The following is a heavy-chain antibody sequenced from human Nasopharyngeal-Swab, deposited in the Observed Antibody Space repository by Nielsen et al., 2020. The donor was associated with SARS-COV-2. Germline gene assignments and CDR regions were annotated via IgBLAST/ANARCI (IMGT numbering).Heavy chain of an antibody. Sequence: ASVTVSCQASRYTFINYGITLVRQAPGQGLEGMGWSRPNNRDTAYAQKFQGRVPVTTDTSTNTAYMELRSLRSDDTAIYYCARKRGEKYLSQFDYWGQGTLVTVSA. D-gene: IGHD3-16*01. CDR3: ARKRGEKYLSQFDY. CDR1: RYTFINYG. V-gene: IGHV1-18*01. CDR2: SRPNNRDT. J-gene: IGHJ4*02.